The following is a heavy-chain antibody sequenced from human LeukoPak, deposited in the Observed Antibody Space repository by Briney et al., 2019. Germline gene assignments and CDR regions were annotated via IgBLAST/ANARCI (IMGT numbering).Heavy chain of an antibody. Sequence: GGSLRLSCAASGFHFDDYGMSWLRQAPGKGLEWVSGRNGGSTGYADSVRGRFTISRDNAKNSLYLQMNSLRAEDTALYYCARVQGYCSSTSCYFDYWGQGTLVTVSS. CDR3: ARVQGYCSSTSCYFDY. V-gene: IGHV3-20*04. CDR2: RNGGST. J-gene: IGHJ4*02. CDR1: GFHFDDYG. D-gene: IGHD2-2*01.